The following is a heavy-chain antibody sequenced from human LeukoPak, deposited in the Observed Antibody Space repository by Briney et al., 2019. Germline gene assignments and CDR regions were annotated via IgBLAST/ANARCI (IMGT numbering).Heavy chain of an antibody. J-gene: IGHJ3*02. CDR2: ISGSGGRT. CDR1: GFTFSNYA. D-gene: IGHD2-15*01. V-gene: IGHV3-23*01. CDR3: AKTVVGAPTDAFDM. Sequence: GSLRLSCAASGFTFSNYAMNWVRQAPGKGLEWVSAISGSGGRTYYAGSVKGRFIISRDNSKNAVYLQMNSLRAEDTAVYYCAKTVVGAPTDAFDMWGQGTMVTVSS.